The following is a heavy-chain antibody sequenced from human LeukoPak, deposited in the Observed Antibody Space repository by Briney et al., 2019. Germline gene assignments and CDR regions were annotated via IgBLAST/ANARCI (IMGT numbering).Heavy chain of an antibody. CDR1: GCTVSTNY. Sequence: GGSLRLFCVASGCTVSTNYMSWVRQAPGKGLEWVSLIYSGGSTYYADSVKGRFTISRDNSKNTLYLQINSLRAEDTAVYYCARDLGQYYDTSDNWFDPWGQGTLVTVSS. D-gene: IGHD3-22*01. CDR3: ARDLGQYYDTSDNWFDP. J-gene: IGHJ5*02. CDR2: IYSGGST. V-gene: IGHV3-66*01.